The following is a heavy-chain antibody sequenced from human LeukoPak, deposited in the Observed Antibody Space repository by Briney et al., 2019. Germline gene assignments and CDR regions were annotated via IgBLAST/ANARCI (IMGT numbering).Heavy chain of an antibody. CDR1: GYTFTSYG. CDR2: INPNSGGT. Sequence: GASVKVSCKASGYTFTSYGISWVRQAPGQGLEWMGWINPNSGGTNYAQKFQGRVTMTRDTSISTAYMELSRLRSDDTAVYYCARDRRRVVPAATDAFDIWGQGTMATVSS. CDR3: ARDRRRVVPAATDAFDI. D-gene: IGHD2-2*01. V-gene: IGHV1-2*02. J-gene: IGHJ3*02.